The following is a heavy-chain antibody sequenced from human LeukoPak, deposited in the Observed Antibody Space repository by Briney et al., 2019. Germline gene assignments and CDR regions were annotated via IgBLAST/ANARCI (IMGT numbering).Heavy chain of an antibody. CDR3: ARSPGSSNWYTNFDY. Sequence: GGSLRLSCAASRFTFSSYAMSWVRQAPGKGLEWVSAISGSGGSTYYADSVKGRFTISRDNSKNTLYLQMNSLRAKDTAVYYCARSPGSSNWYTNFDYWGQGTLVTVSS. D-gene: IGHD6-13*01. CDR1: RFTFSSYA. V-gene: IGHV3-23*01. CDR2: ISGSGGST. J-gene: IGHJ4*02.